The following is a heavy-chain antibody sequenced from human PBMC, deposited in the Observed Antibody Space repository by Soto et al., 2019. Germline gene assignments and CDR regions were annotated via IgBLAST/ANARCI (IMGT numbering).Heavy chain of an antibody. D-gene: IGHD3-16*01. CDR3: AMESGGSITSHYYLAC. CDR2: IDPSDSST. V-gene: IGHV5-10-1*01. Sequence: GESLKISCKSSGYIFASNWISWVRQMPGKGLAWMGRIDPSDSSTNYSPSYQGNVTISTDKSISTAYLQWISLKASDTAMYYCAMESGGSITSHYYLACWGRRTRVTV. J-gene: IGHJ4*02. CDR1: GYIFASNW.